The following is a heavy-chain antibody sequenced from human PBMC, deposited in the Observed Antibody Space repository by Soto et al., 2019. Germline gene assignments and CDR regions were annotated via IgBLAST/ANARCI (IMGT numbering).Heavy chain of an antibody. CDR1: GYTFTSYA. V-gene: IGHV1-3*01. D-gene: IGHD2-15*01. J-gene: IGHJ4*02. Sequence: QVQLVQSGAEVKKPGASVKVSCKASGYTFTSYAMHWVRQAPGQRLEWMGWINAGNGNTKYSQKSQGRDPITRDTAESTAYMELSSRRSEDTAGDYCARGPGGPDGPGDYWGQGTLVPVSS. CDR3: ARGPGGPDGPGDY. CDR2: INAGNGNT.